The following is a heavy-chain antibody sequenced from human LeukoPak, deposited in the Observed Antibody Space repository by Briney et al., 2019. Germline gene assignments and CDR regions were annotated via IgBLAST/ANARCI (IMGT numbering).Heavy chain of an antibody. J-gene: IGHJ4*02. CDR2: ISAYNGNT. V-gene: IGHV1-18*01. CDR3: ARVDTAADLDY. D-gene: IGHD5-18*01. Sequence: ASVKVSCKASGYTFTSYGISWVRQAPGQGLEWMGWISAYNGNTNYAQKLQGRVTMTTDTSTSTDYMELRSLRSDDTAVYYCARVDTAADLDYWGQGTLVTVSS. CDR1: GYTFTSYG.